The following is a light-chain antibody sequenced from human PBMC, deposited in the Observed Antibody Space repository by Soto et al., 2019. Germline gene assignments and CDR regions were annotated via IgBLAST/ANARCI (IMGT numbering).Light chain of an antibody. Sequence: DIVLTQSPGTLSLSPGERAALPCLASQSVSSSYLAWYQQKPGQAPRLLIYGASSRATGIPDRFSGSGSGTDFTLTISRLEPEDFAVYYCQQYGSSPRTFGQGTKVDI. CDR2: GAS. J-gene: IGKJ1*01. V-gene: IGKV3-20*01. CDR1: QSVSSSY. CDR3: QQYGSSPRT.